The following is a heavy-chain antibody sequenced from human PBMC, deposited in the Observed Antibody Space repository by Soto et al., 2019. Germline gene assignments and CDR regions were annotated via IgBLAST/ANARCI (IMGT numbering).Heavy chain of an antibody. V-gene: IGHV4-31*03. D-gene: IGHD3-3*01. CDR2: IYYSGST. J-gene: IGHJ4*02. Sequence: TSETLSLTCTVSGGSISSGGYYWSWIRQHPGKGLEWIGYIYYSGSTYYNPSLKGRVTISVDTSKNQFSLKLSSVTAADTAVYYCARGKPLHYDFWSIFDYWGQGTLVTVSS. CDR1: GGSISSGGYY. CDR3: ARGKPLHYDFWSIFDY.